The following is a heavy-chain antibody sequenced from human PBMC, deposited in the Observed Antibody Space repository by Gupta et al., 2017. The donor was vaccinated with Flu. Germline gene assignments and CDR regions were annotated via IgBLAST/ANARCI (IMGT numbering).Heavy chain of an antibody. CDR2: IYPGDSET. Sequence: EVQLVQSGAEVKKPGESLKISCKGSGYDFSSYWIGWVRQMPGKGLEWMGIIYPGDSETRDSPSFQGQVTISVDKSISTAYLQWSRLKASDTAMYDGARHTVTPPDYGGQGTMVTVSS. CDR1: GYDFSSYW. CDR3: ARHTVTPPDY. J-gene: IGHJ4*02. D-gene: IGHD4-17*01. V-gene: IGHV5-51*01.